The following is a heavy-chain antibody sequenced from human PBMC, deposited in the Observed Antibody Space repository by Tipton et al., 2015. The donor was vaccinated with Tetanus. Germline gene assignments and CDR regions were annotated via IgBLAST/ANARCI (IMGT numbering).Heavy chain of an antibody. D-gene: IGHD6-6*01. Sequence: SLRLSCVASGFKFSDYGMNWVRQAPGKGLECVSYISFSAATTYYTDSVKGRFIISRDNVKNSLYLEINSLRAEDTAVYYCARSESRIAPRIPWGMDIWGQGTTVTVSS. V-gene: IGHV3-48*01. CDR2: ISFSAATT. CDR3: ARSESRIAPRIPWGMDI. J-gene: IGHJ6*02. CDR1: GFKFSDYG.